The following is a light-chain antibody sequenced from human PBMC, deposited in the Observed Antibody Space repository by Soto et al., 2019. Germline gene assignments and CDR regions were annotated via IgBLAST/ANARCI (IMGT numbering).Light chain of an antibody. CDR1: QSVSSSY. CDR3: QQYGSSPWT. J-gene: IGKJ1*01. V-gene: IGKV3-20*01. Sequence: EIVLTQSPGTLSLSPGERATLSCRASQSVSSSYLGWYQQKPGQAPRLLIYGASSRATGIPGRFSGSGSGTDFTLTISRLEPEDFAVYYCQQYGSSPWTFGQGTRWIS. CDR2: GAS.